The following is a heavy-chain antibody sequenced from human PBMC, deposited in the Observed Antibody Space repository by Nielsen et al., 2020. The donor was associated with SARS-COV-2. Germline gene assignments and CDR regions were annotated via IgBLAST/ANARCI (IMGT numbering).Heavy chain of an antibody. CDR3: ARARDSVPNSPVAY. D-gene: IGHD2-15*01. V-gene: IGHV3-30*04. Sequence: GESLKISCAASGFTFSNYAMHWVRQAPDKGLEWVAVISSDGNYIYYADSVQGRLTISRDNSKNTLYLQMNSLRREDTALYSCARARDSVPNSPVAYWGQGTLVTVSS. CDR2: ISSDGNYI. CDR1: GFTFSNYA. J-gene: IGHJ4*02.